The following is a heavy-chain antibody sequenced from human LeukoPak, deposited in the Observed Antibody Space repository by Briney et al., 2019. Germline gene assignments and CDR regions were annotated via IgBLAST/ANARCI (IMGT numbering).Heavy chain of an antibody. CDR3: ARMRDNWNEEAFDI. CDR2: IYWDDDK. D-gene: IGHD1-1*01. J-gene: IGHJ3*02. V-gene: IGHV2-5*02. Sequence: SGPTLVKPTQTLTLTCTFSGFSLSTSGMGVGWIRQPPGKALEWLALIYWDDDKRYSPSLKSRLTITKDTSKNQVVLTMTNMDPVDTATYYCARMRDNWNEEAFDIWGQGTMVTVSS. CDR1: GFSLSTSGMG.